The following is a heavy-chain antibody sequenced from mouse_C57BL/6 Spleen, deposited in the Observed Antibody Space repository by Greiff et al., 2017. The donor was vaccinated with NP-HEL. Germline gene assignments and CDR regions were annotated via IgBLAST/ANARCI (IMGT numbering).Heavy chain of an antibody. CDR1: GYTFTSYW. Sequence: QVQLQQPGAELVKPGASVKMSCKASGYTFTSYWITWVKQRPGQGLEWIGDIYPGSGSTNYNEKFKSKATLTVDKSSSTAYMQLSSLTSEDSAVYYCAREEEYDGYRYAMDYWGQGTSVTVSS. J-gene: IGHJ4*01. V-gene: IGHV1-55*01. CDR3: AREEEYDGYRYAMDY. CDR2: IYPGSGST. D-gene: IGHD2-3*01.